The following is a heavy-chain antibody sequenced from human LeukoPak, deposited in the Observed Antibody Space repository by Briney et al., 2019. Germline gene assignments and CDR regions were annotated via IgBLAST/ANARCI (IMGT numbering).Heavy chain of an antibody. D-gene: IGHD6-6*01. CDR2: IYTSGST. CDR3: ARGPRYSSSFNWFDP. J-gene: IGHJ5*02. Sequence: LETLSLTCTVSGGSISSYYWSWIRQPAGKGLEWIGRIYTSGSTNYNPSLKSRVTMSVDTSKNQFSLKLSSVTAADTAVYYCARGPRYSSSFNWFDPWGQGTLVTVSS. CDR1: GGSISSYY. V-gene: IGHV4-4*07.